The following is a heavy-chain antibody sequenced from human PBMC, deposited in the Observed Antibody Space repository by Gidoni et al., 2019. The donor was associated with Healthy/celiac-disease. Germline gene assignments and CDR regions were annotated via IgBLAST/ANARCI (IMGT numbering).Heavy chain of an antibody. J-gene: IGHJ3*02. CDR3: AKDGSDAFDI. CDR1: GFTFCSYG. Sequence: QVQLLESVGGVVQPGRSLRPSCAASGFTFCSYGMHWVRQAPGEGLEGVAVITYDESNKYYADSVKGRFTISRDNSKNTLYLQMNSLRAEDTAVYYCAKDGSDAFDIWGQGTMVTVSS. D-gene: IGHD3-10*01. V-gene: IGHV3-30*18. CDR2: ITYDESNK.